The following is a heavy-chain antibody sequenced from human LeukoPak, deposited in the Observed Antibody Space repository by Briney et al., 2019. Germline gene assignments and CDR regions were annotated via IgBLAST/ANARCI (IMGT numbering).Heavy chain of an antibody. CDR1: GFTFSSYA. CDR2: ISGSGGST. D-gene: IGHD2-2*01. J-gene: IGHJ4*02. Sequence: GGSLRLSCAASGFTFSSYAMSWVRQAPGKGLEWVSAISGSGGSTYYADPVKGRFTISRDNSKNTLYLQMNSLRAEDTAVYYCAKVGIVVVPAAPLDFDYWGQGTLVTVSS. V-gene: IGHV3-23*01. CDR3: AKVGIVVVPAAPLDFDY.